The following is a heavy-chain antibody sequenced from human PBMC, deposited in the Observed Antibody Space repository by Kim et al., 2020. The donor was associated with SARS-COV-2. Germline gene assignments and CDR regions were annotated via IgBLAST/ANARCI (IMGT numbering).Heavy chain of an antibody. D-gene: IGHD5-12*01. CDR3: ARDVASVLDY. Sequence: STYYTPALKSRVTISVDTSKNQFSLKLSSVTAADTAVYYCARDVASVLDYWGQGTLVTVSS. V-gene: IGHV4-31*02. J-gene: IGHJ4*02. CDR2: ST.